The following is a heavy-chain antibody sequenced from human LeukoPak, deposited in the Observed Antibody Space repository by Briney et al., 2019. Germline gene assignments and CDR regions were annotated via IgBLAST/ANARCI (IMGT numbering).Heavy chain of an antibody. CDR3: ARDRGSSQSLYHYYYMDV. Sequence: GGSLRLSCAGSGFIFSGYWMHWVRQAPGKGLMWVSRIKPDGSDTNYADSVKGRFTISRDNAKNTVYLQMNSLRAEDTAVYYCARDRGSSQSLYHYYYMDVWGKGTTVTVSS. CDR2: IKPDGSDT. V-gene: IGHV3-74*01. J-gene: IGHJ6*03. CDR1: GFIFSGYW. D-gene: IGHD6-6*01.